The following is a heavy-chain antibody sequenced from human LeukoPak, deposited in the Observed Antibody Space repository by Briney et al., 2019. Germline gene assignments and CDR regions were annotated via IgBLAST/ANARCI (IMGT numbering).Heavy chain of an antibody. CDR3: AKGVVAATNAAYYGMDV. D-gene: IGHD2-15*01. Sequence: GGSLRLSCAASGFTFSNYGMHWVRQAPGKGLQWVAVISYDESDKYYADSVKGRFTISRDNSKNTLYLQMNSLRPEDTAVYYCAKGVVAATNAAYYGMDVWGQGTTVTVSS. V-gene: IGHV3-30*18. CDR2: ISYDESDK. CDR1: GFTFSNYG. J-gene: IGHJ6*02.